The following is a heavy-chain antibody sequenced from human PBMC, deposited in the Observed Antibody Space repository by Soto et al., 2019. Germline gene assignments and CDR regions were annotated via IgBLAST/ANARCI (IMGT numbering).Heavy chain of an antibody. D-gene: IGHD2-8*01. CDR1: EFTFSSYA. CDR3: ARVPICTNGVCDPLGYFDY. V-gene: IGHV3-23*01. Sequence: EVQLLESGGGLVQPGGSLRLSCAASEFTFSSYAMSWVRQAPGKGLEWVSAISGSGGSTYYADSVKGRFTISRDNSKNTLYLQMNSLRAEDTAVYYCARVPICTNGVCDPLGYFDYWGQGTLVTVSS. CDR2: ISGSGGST. J-gene: IGHJ4*02.